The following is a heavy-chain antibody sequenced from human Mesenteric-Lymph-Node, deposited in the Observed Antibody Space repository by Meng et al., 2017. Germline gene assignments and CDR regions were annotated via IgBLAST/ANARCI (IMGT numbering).Heavy chain of an antibody. Sequence: GESLKISCAASGFIFSSYDMNWVRQAPGKGLEWVSYIGSSDNAIYYADSVKGRFTISRDNTKNSLYLQMNSLRAEDTAVYYCARAPRQFYYGSGNAFVFWGQGTMVTVSS. CDR3: ARAPRQFYYGSGNAFVF. V-gene: IGHV3-48*03. J-gene: IGHJ3*01. D-gene: IGHD3-10*01. CDR1: GFIFSSYD. CDR2: IGSSDNAI.